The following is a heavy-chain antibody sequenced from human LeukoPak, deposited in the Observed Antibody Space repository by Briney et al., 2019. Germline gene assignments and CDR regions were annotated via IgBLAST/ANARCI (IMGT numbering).Heavy chain of an antibody. Sequence: LTGGSLRLSCAASGFTFSSYAMSWVRQAPGKGLEWVSAISGGGSSTYYADSVKGRFTISRDNSKNTLSLQMNSLRAEDTAVYYCAKDPQLGEYNHGYSDYWGQGTLVTVSS. CDR1: GFTFSSYA. V-gene: IGHV3-23*01. D-gene: IGHD3-22*01. CDR2: ISGGGSST. CDR3: AKDPQLGEYNHGYSDY. J-gene: IGHJ4*02.